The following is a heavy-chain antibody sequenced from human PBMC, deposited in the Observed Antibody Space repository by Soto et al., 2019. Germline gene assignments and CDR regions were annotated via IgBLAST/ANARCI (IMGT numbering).Heavy chain of an antibody. CDR2: INHSGST. Sequence: PSETLSLTCAVYGGSFSGYYWSWIRQPPGKGLEWIGEINHSGSTNYNPSLKSRVTISVDTSKNQFSLKLSSVTAADTAVYYCARGGYYGSGSYYSGYYYYGMDVWGQGTTVTGLL. D-gene: IGHD3-10*01. V-gene: IGHV4-34*01. J-gene: IGHJ6*02. CDR1: GGSFSGYY. CDR3: ARGGYYGSGSYYSGYYYYGMDV.